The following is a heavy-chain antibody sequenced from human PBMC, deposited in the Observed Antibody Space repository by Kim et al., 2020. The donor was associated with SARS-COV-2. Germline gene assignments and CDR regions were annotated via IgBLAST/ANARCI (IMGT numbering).Heavy chain of an antibody. D-gene: IGHD1-1*01. Sequence: GGSLRLSCAASGFTFSSYGLHWVRQAPGKGLEWVAVIWYDGSNAYYADSVKGRFTMYKDNSKNTLYLQMNSLRAEDMAVYYCARDRYPGYVDYWGQGTLVTVSS. CDR3: ARDRYPGYVDY. J-gene: IGHJ4*02. V-gene: IGHV3-33*01. CDR1: GFTFSSYG. CDR2: IWYDGSNA.